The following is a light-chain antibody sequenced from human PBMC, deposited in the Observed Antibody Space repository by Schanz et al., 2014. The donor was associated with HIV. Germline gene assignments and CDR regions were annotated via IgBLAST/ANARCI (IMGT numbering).Light chain of an antibody. V-gene: IGKV3-15*01. Sequence: EIVMTQSSVTLSVSPGERATVSCRASQSVSNNLAWYQQKPGQAPRLVIYGASTRATGIPARFSGSGSGTEFTLTISSLQSEDFATYYCQQSYSTPDTFGQGTKLEIK. CDR3: QQSYSTPDT. CDR2: GAS. J-gene: IGKJ2*01. CDR1: QSVSNN.